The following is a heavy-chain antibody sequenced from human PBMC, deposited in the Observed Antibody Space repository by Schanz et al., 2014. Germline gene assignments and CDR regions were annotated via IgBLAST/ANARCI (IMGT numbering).Heavy chain of an antibody. Sequence: VQLVESGGGVVQPGRSLRLSCAASGFTFSAYTMNWVRQAPGKGLEWVSSISSRSSYIYYTDSVKGRFTISRDNAKNSLYLQINSLRPEDTAVFYCAREADYYYGMDVWGQGTTVTVSS. CDR1: GFTFSAYT. D-gene: IGHD6-19*01. CDR2: ISSRSSYI. J-gene: IGHJ6*02. V-gene: IGHV3-21*04. CDR3: AREADYYYGMDV.